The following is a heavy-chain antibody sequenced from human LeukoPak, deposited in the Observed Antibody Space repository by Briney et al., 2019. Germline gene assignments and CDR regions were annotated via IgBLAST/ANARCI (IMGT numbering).Heavy chain of an antibody. J-gene: IGHJ4*02. CDR3: AREYYYYDSSGYSD. CDR2: ISSSGSTI. V-gene: IGHV3-48*03. CDR1: GFTFSSYE. Sequence: QTGGSLRLSCAASGFTFSSYEMNWVRQAPGKGLEWVSYISSSGSTIYYADSVKGRFTISRDNAKNSLYLQMNSLRAEDTAVYYCAREYYYYDSSGYSDWGQGTPVTVSS. D-gene: IGHD3-22*01.